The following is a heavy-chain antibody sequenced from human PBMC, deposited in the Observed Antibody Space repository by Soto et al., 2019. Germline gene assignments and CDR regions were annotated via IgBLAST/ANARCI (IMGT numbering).Heavy chain of an antibody. CDR2: INAGNGNT. Sequence: QVQLVQSGAEVKKPGASVKVSCKASGYTFTSYAMHWVRQAPGQRLEWMGWINAGNGNTKYLQKFQGRVTITRDTSASTAYMELSSLRSEDTAVYYCARATDTLGDAFDIWGQGTMVTVSS. CDR1: GYTFTSYA. CDR3: ARATDTLGDAFDI. J-gene: IGHJ3*02. D-gene: IGHD2-2*02. V-gene: IGHV1-3*01.